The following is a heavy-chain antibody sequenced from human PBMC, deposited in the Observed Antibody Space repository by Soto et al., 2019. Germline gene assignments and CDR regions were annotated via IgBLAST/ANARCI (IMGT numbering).Heavy chain of an antibody. J-gene: IGHJ4*02. CDR3: AADRGGYGYFDY. Sequence: QVRLVEYGGGLVRPGGSLRLSCAASGFTFSDYYMTWIRRAPGMGLEWLSHVTDSGSSAYYTDSVKGGFTISRDNARNSLFLQMNTLKAADSGVYHCAADRGGYGYFDYWGQGSLVTVSS. D-gene: IGHD1-26*01. CDR2: VTDSGSSA. V-gene: IGHV3-11*01. CDR1: GFTFSDYY.